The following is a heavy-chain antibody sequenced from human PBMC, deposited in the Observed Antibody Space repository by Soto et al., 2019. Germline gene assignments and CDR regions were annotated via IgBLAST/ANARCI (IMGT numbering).Heavy chain of an antibody. J-gene: IGHJ6*02. Sequence: QVQLVESGGGGVQPGTALRLSCVASGFTLSNYGMHWVRQAPGKGLECVARIWSDGSKEYYADSVQGRFTVYRDNAKNTLYLQMNSLRAEETAVYYCAIGPPFEYCSSTCEYGMDVWGQGTTVTVSS. V-gene: IGHV3-33*01. CDR2: IWSDGSKE. CDR1: GFTLSNYG. CDR3: AIGPPFEYCSSTCEYGMDV. D-gene: IGHD2-2*01.